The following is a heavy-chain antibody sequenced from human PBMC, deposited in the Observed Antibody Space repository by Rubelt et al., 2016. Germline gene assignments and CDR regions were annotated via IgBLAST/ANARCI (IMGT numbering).Heavy chain of an antibody. D-gene: IGHD5-12*01. V-gene: IGHV4-31*03. CDR1: GGSISSGGYY. Sequence: QVQLQESGPGLVKPSQTLSLTCTVSGGSISSGGYYWSWIRKHPGKGLEWIGYIYYIGSTYYNPPLKSRVTISVDTSKNQFSLKLSSVTAADAAVYYCARSYSGYDLAFGYWGQGTLVTVSS. J-gene: IGHJ4*02. CDR3: ARSYSGYDLAFGY. CDR2: IYYIGST.